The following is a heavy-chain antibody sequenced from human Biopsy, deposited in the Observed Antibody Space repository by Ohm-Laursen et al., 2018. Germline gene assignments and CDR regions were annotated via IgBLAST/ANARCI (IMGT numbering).Heavy chain of an antibody. D-gene: IGHD3-10*01. J-gene: IGHJ3*02. CDR1: GFSFSSYG. CDR3: AKGGVGRSGGVDI. CDR2: ITVSADTT. V-gene: IGHV3-23*01. Sequence: SLRLSCAASGFSFSSYGMNWVRQAPGKGLEWVSAITVSADTTYYADSVRGRFTVSRDNSQNTLYLQMNSLRAEDTAMYYCAKGGVGRSGGVDIWGHGTMVTVSS.